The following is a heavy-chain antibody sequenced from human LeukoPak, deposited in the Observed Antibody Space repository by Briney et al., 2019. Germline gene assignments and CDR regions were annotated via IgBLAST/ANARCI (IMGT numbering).Heavy chain of an antibody. CDR2: ISSSSSYI. J-gene: IGHJ4*02. CDR1: GFTFSSYS. CDR3: ARERPSGYYYDSSGQIDY. Sequence: GGSLRLSCAASGFTFSSYSMNWVRQAPGKGLEWVSSISSSSSYIYYADSVKGRFTISRDNAKNSLYLQMNSLRAEDTALYYCARERPSGYYYDSSGQIDYWGQGTLVTVSS. D-gene: IGHD3-22*01. V-gene: IGHV3-21*04.